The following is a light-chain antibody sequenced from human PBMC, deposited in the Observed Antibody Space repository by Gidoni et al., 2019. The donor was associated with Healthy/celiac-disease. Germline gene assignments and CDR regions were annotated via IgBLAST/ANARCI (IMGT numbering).Light chain of an antibody. Sequence: EIVMTQSPATLSVSPGERATLSCRASQSVSSNLAWYQQKPGQAPRLLIYGASTRATGIPARFSGRGSGTEFTLTISSLQSEDFAVYYCQQYNNWLITFGQXTRLEIK. V-gene: IGKV3-15*01. CDR1: QSVSSN. CDR2: GAS. J-gene: IGKJ5*01. CDR3: QQYNNWLIT.